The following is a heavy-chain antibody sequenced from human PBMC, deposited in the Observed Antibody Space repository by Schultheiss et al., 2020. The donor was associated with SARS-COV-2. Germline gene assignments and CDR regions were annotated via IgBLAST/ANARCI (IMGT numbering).Heavy chain of an antibody. CDR2: IKQDGSEK. D-gene: IGHD4-11*01. Sequence: GGSLRLSCTASGFTFSDYWMSWVRQAPGRGLECVANIKQDGSEKYYVDSVKGRFTISRDNAKNSVYLQMNSLRAEDTAVYFCAALTTGGAFDYWGQGTLVTVSS. CDR3: AALTTGGAFDY. CDR1: GFTFSDYW. V-gene: IGHV3-7*01. J-gene: IGHJ4*02.